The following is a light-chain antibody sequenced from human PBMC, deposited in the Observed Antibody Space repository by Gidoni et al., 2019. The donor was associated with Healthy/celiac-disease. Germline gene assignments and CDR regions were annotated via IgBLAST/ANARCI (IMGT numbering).Light chain of an antibody. Sequence: EIVMTQSPATLSVSPGERVTLSCRASHSVSSNLAWYQQKPGQAPRLLIYGASTGATGLPARFSGSGSVTEFTLTISSLQSEDFAVYYCQQYNNWPPEYTFGQGTKLEI. J-gene: IGKJ2*01. CDR3: QQYNNWPPEYT. CDR1: HSVSSN. V-gene: IGKV3-15*01. CDR2: GAS.